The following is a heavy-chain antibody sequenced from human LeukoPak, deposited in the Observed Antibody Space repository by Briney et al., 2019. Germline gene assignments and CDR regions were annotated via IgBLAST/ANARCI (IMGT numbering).Heavy chain of an antibody. V-gene: IGHV3-21*01. CDR1: PLSFSSYS. CDR3: ARAGYGSGSYYSDGY. D-gene: IGHD3-10*01. J-gene: IGHJ4*02. CDR2: ITTSSRYI. Sequence: GGSLRLSCTGSPLSFSSYSLNWVRQAPGKGLEWVSSITTSSRYIYYADSVKGRFTISRDNAKNLLYLQMDSLRVEDTAVYYCARAGYGSGSYYSDGYWGQGTLVTVSS.